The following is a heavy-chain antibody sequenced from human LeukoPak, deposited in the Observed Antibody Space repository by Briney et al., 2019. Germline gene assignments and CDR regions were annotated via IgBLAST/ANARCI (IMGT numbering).Heavy chain of an antibody. CDR2: IYTSENT. J-gene: IGHJ6*03. Sequence: PSETLSLTCSVAGDSFTPYYWGWIRQTGGKGLERIGRIYTSENTDYNPSLKSRVTMSVDMSTSQFSLRLTSVTAADTAVYYCAREGDYGDYSKSFYYMDVWGKGTTVTVSS. D-gene: IGHD4-17*01. V-gene: IGHV4-4*07. CDR1: GDSFTPYY. CDR3: AREGDYGDYSKSFYYMDV.